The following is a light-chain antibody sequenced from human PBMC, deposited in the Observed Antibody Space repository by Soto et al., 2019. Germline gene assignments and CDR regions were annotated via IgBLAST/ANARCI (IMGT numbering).Light chain of an antibody. Sequence: DIQMTQSPSSLSASVGDRVTITCRASQSINSYLNWYQHKPGKAPNVLIYAASSLQSGVPSRFSGSGSGTDFTLTISSLQPEDFATYFCQQSYSTPYTCGQGTKLEIK. CDR1: QSINSY. CDR3: QQSYSTPYT. J-gene: IGKJ2*01. V-gene: IGKV1-39*01. CDR2: AAS.